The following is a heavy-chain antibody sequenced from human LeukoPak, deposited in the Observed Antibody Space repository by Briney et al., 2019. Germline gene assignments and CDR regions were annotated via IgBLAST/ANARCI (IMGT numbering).Heavy chain of an antibody. CDR3: ARDSVYYDSSGYYYDY. CDR1: GFTFSSYS. D-gene: IGHD3-22*01. Sequence: GGSLRLSCAASGFTFSSYSMNWVRQAPGKGLEWVSYIRSSSRTIYYADSVKGRFTISRDNAKNSLYLQMNSLRAEDTAVYYCARDSVYYDSSGYYYDYWGQGTLVTVSS. CDR2: IRSSSRTI. V-gene: IGHV3-48*04. J-gene: IGHJ4*02.